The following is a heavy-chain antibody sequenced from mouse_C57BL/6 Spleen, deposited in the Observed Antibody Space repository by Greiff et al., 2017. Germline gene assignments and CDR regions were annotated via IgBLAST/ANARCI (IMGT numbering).Heavy chain of an antibody. CDR1: GYTFTSYW. CDR2: IHPNSGST. D-gene: IGHD1-1*01. J-gene: IGHJ2*01. Sequence: QVQLKESGAELVKPGASVKLSCKASGYTFTSYWMHWVKQRPGQGLEWIGMIHPNSGSTNYNEKFKSKATLTVDKSSSTAYMQLSSLTSEDSAVYYCARGDYYGSSYYWGQGTTLTVSS. V-gene: IGHV1-64*01. CDR3: ARGDYYGSSYY.